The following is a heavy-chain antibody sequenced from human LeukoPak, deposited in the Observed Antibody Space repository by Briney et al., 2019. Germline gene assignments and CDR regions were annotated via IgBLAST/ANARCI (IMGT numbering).Heavy chain of an antibody. CDR3: AKDGARYLLTYYFEY. CDR1: GFTFSSHD. CDR2: ISYDGSKQ. Sequence: GESLRLPCAASGFTFSSHDMHWVRQAPGKGLEWVAAISYDGSKQLYADSVKGRFTISRDNSKNTLNLQMNSLRDEDTAVYYCAKDGARYLLTYYFEYWGQGTLVTVSS. V-gene: IGHV3-30*18. J-gene: IGHJ4*02. D-gene: IGHD3-9*01.